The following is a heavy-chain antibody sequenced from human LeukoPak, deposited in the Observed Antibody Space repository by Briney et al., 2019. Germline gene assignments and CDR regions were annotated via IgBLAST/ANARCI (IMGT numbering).Heavy chain of an antibody. V-gene: IGHV3-53*01. J-gene: IGHJ4*02. D-gene: IGHD4-23*01. CDR1: GFTVSSYY. CDR2: IYTGGGR. CDR3: ARRAGGYSHPYDY. Sequence: GGSLRLSCAASGFTVSSYYMNWVRQAPGKELEWVSVIYTGGGRYYADSVRGRFTISRDTSKNMVFLQMNSLRVEDTAVYYCARRAGGYSHPYDYWGQGTLVTVSS.